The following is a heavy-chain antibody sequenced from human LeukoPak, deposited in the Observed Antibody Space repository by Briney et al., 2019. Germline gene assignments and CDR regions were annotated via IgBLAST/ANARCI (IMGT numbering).Heavy chain of an antibody. D-gene: IGHD3-10*01. CDR1: GHTFTSYD. J-gene: IGHJ5*02. Sequence: ASVKVSCKASGHTFTSYDINWVRQATGQGLEWMGWMNPNSGNTGYAQKFQGRVTMTRNTSISTGYMELSSLRSEDTAVYYCARGYGSRNWFDPWGQGTLVTVSS. CDR2: MNPNSGNT. V-gene: IGHV1-8*01. CDR3: ARGYGSRNWFDP.